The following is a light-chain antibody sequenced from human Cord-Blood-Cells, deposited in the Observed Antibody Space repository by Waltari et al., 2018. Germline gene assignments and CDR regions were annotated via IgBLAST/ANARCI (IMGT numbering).Light chain of an antibody. CDR3: QQDYSTPPWT. Sequence: DIVMTQSPDSLAVSLGERATINCKSSQSVLYSSNNKNYLAWYQQKPGQPPRLLIYWASTRESGVPDRFSGSGCGNDFTLTISSLQAEDVAVDYWQQDYSTPPWTFGQGTKVEIK. V-gene: IGKV4-1*01. J-gene: IGKJ1*01. CDR2: WAS. CDR1: QSVLYSSNNKNY.